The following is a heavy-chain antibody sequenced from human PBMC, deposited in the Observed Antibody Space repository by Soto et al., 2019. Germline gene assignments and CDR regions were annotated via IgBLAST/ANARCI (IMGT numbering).Heavy chain of an antibody. CDR1: GGSISSYY. Sequence: LSLTCTVSGGSISSYYWSWIRQPAGKGLEWIGRIYTSGSTNYNPSLKSRVTMSVDTSKNQFSLKLSSVTAADTAVYYCARDLVGATTFDYYYYGMDVWGQGTTVTVSS. D-gene: IGHD1-26*01. CDR2: IYTSGST. CDR3: ARDLVGATTFDYYYYGMDV. J-gene: IGHJ6*02. V-gene: IGHV4-4*07.